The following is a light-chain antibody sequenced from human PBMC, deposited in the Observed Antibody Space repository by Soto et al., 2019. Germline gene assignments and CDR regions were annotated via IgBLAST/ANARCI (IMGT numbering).Light chain of an antibody. CDR2: EVS. CDR1: SSDVGGYKY. V-gene: IGLV2-14*01. J-gene: IGLJ1*01. Sequence: QSALTQPASVSGSPGQSITISCTGASSDVGGYKYVSWYQQYPGKAPKLMIYEVSNRPSGVSNRFSGSKSGNTASLTISGLQAEDAADYYCSSYTSSSTLVFGTGTKLTVL. CDR3: SSYTSSSTLV.